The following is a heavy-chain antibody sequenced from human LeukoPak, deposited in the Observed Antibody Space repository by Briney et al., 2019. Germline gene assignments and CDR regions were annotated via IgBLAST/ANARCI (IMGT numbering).Heavy chain of an antibody. V-gene: IGHV3-74*01. Sequence: GGSLRLSCAASGFTFSSYWMHWVRQAPGKGLVWVSRINSDGSSTSYADSVKGRFTISRDNAKNTLYLQMNSLRAEDTAVYYCARDYYDTTGYYYFDYWGQGTLVTVSS. D-gene: IGHD3-22*01. CDR1: GFTFSSYW. J-gene: IGHJ4*02. CDR2: INSDGSST. CDR3: ARDYYDTTGYYYFDY.